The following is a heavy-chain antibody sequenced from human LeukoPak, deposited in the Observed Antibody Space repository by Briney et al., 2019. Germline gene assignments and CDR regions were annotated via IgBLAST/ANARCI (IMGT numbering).Heavy chain of an antibody. V-gene: IGHV4-59*01. CDR2: IYYIGST. D-gene: IGHD5-24*01. Sequence: SETLSLTCTVSGGSISSYYWSWIRQPPGKGLEWIGHIYYIGSTNYSPSLKSRVTISVDTSKNRFSLKLTSVTAADTAVYYCARERGGDGYFSAFDVWGQGTMVTVSS. CDR1: GGSISSYY. CDR3: ARERGGDGYFSAFDV. J-gene: IGHJ3*01.